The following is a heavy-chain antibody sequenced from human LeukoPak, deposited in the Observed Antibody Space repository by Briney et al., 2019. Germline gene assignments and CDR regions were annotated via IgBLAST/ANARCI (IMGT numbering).Heavy chain of an antibody. CDR3: AKGRYNSGWGNFDY. V-gene: IGHV3-23*01. CDR1: GFTFSSYA. D-gene: IGHD6-19*01. CDR2: IISGGTT. Sequence: PPGGSLRLSCAASGFTFSSYAMNWVRQAPGKGLEWVSGIISGGTTYYADSVRGRFTISRDNSKNTLYLQMNSLRAEDTAVYYCAKGRYNSGWGNFDYWGQGTLVTASS. J-gene: IGHJ4*02.